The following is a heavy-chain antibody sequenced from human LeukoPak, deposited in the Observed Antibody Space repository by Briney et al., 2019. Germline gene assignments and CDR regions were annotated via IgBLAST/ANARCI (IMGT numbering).Heavy chain of an antibody. CDR3: ARAGEVLLWFGEYAFDI. CDR1: GGTFSSYA. D-gene: IGHD3-10*01. V-gene: IGHV1-69*06. CDR2: IIPIFGTA. Sequence: SVKVSCKASGGTFSSYAISWVRQAPGQGLEWMGGIIPIFGTANYAQKFQGRVTITADKSTSTAYMELSSLRSEDTAVYYCARAGEVLLWFGEYAFDIWGQGTMVTVSS. J-gene: IGHJ3*02.